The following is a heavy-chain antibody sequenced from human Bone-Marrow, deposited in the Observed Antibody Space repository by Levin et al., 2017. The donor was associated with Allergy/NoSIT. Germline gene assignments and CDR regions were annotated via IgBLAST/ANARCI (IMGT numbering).Heavy chain of an antibody. V-gene: IGHV1-69*13. D-gene: IGHD5/OR15-5a*01. CDR1: GGSFSSYA. CDR2: IVPILDSA. J-gene: IGHJ5*02. Sequence: ASVKVSCKVSGGSFSSYAISWVRQAPGQGLEWMGGIVPILDSANYAQRFQGRVTITADDPTTTAYMEVRSLKSEDTAVYYCARLLGDSIYDLSWGQGTLVTVSS. CDR3: ARLLGDSIYDLS.